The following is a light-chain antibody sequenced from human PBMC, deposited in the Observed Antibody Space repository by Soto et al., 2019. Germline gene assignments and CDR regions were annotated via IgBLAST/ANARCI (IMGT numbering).Light chain of an antibody. J-gene: IGKJ4*01. CDR2: DAS. Sequence: EIVLTQSPATISLSPGARAPLSCRASQSVSSYLAWYQQKPGQAPRLLIYDASDRATGIPARFSGSGSGTDFTLTISSLEPEDFAVYYCQQRNSWPLTFGGGTKVDIK. CDR3: QQRNSWPLT. CDR1: QSVSSY. V-gene: IGKV3-11*01.